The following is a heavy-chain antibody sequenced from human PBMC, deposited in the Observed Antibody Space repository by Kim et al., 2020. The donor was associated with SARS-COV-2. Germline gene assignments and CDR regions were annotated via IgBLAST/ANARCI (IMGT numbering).Heavy chain of an antibody. CDR1: GDSVSSNSAA. D-gene: IGHD6-19*01. J-gene: IGHJ6*02. CDR3: ARDLREAGRYYYYGMDV. Sequence: SQTLSLTCAISGDSVSSNSAAWNWIRQSPSRGLEWLGRTYYRSKWYNDYAVSVKSRITINPDTSKNQFSLHLNSVTPEDTAVYYCARDLREAGRYYYYGMDVWGQGTTVTVSS. CDR2: TYYRSKWYN. V-gene: IGHV6-1*01.